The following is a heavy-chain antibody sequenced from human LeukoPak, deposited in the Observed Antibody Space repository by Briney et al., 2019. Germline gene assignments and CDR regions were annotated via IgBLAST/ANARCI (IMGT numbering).Heavy chain of an antibody. V-gene: IGHV3-49*03. CDR2: IRSKAYGGTT. CDR3: TRPKALGAFDI. J-gene: IGHJ3*02. CDR1: GFTFGDYA. Sequence: GGSLRLSCTASGFTFGDYAMSWFRQAPGKGLEWVGFIRSKAYGGTTEYAASVKGRFTISRDDSKSIAYLQMNSLKTEDTAVYYCTRPKALGAFDIWGQGTMVTVSS.